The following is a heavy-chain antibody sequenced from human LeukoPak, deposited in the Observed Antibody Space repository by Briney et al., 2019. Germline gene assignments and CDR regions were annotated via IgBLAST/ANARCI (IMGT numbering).Heavy chain of an antibody. Sequence: PSETLSLTCTVSGGSISSSSYYWGWNRQPPGKGLEWIGSIYYSGSTYYNPSLKSRVTISVDTSKNQFSLKLSSVTAADTAVYYCARLRVAEIDYWGQGTLVTVSS. CDR3: ARLRVAEIDY. CDR2: IYYSGST. CDR1: GGSISSSSYY. J-gene: IGHJ4*02. V-gene: IGHV4-39*01. D-gene: IGHD2-15*01.